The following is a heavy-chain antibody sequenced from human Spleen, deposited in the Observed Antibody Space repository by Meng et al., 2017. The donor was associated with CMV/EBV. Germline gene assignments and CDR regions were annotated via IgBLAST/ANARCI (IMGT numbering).Heavy chain of an antibody. D-gene: IGHD3/OR15-3a*01. V-gene: IGHV3-21*01. CDR1: GFSFSSSS. J-gene: IGHJ6*02. CDR3: ARDQDSPFEDSYYGMDV. Sequence: GESLKISCAASGFSFSSSSINWVHQAPGKGLEWVSSISSSSRYMYYADSVKGRFTISRDNTKNSLYLQMSSLRAEDTAVYYCARDQDSPFEDSYYGMDVWGQGTTVTVSS. CDR2: ISSSSRYM.